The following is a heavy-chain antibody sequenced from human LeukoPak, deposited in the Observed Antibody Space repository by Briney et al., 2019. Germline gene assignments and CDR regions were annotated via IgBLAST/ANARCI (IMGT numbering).Heavy chain of an antibody. Sequence: PSETLSLTCAVSGGSISSGGYSWRWIRQPPGKGLEWIGYIYHSGSTYYNPSLKSRVTISVDRSKNQFSLKLSSVTAADTAVYYCARTNWEYYFDYWGQGTLVTVSS. CDR1: GGSISSGGYS. CDR2: IYHSGST. V-gene: IGHV4-30-2*01. J-gene: IGHJ4*02. D-gene: IGHD7-27*01. CDR3: ARTNWEYYFDY.